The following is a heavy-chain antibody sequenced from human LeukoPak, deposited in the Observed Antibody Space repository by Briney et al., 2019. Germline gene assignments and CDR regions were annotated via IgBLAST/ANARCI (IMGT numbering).Heavy chain of an antibody. CDR3: AASRPYYDFWSGYYMDDAFDI. D-gene: IGHD3-3*01. J-gene: IGHJ3*02. CDR1: GFTFTSSA. CDR2: IVVGSGNT. Sequence: SVKVSCKASGFTFTSSAMQWVRQARGQRLEWIGWIVVGSGNTNYAQKFQERVTITRDMTTSTAYMELSSLRSEDTAVYCCAASRPYYDFWSGYYMDDAFDIWGQGTMVTVSS. V-gene: IGHV1-58*02.